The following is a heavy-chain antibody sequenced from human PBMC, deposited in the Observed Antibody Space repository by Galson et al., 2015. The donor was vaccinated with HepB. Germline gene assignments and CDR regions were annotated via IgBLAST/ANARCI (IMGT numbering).Heavy chain of an antibody. Sequence: SLRLSCAASGFTFSSYSMNWVRQAPGKGLEWVSAISGSGGSTYYADSVKGRFTISRDNSKNTLYLQMNSLRAEDTAVYYCAKDHRGYYYGSGRGDGMDVWGQGTTVTVSS. CDR2: ISGSGGST. V-gene: IGHV3-23*01. J-gene: IGHJ6*02. D-gene: IGHD3-10*01. CDR1: GFTFSSYS. CDR3: AKDHRGYYYGSGRGDGMDV.